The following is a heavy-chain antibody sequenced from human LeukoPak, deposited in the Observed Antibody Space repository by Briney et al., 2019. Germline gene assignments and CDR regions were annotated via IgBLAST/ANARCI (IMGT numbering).Heavy chain of an antibody. D-gene: IGHD6-25*01. V-gene: IGHV1-69*13. CDR1: GGTFSSYA. Sequence: ASVKVSCKASGGTFSSYAISWVRQAPGQGLEWMGGIIPIFGTANYAQKFQGRVTITADESTSTAYMELSSLISEDTAVYYCARGGGYSVKPFDYWGQGTLVTVSS. CDR2: IIPIFGTA. J-gene: IGHJ4*02. CDR3: ARGGGYSVKPFDY.